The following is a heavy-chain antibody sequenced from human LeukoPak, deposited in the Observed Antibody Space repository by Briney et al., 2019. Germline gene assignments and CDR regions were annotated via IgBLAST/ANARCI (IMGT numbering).Heavy chain of an antibody. Sequence: PGGSLRLSCAASGFTFSNAWMSWVRQAPGKGLEWVGRIKSKTDGGTTDYAAPVKGRFTISRDDSKNTLYLQMNSLRAEDTAVYYCAKALYGDYGGGGFDYWGQGTLVTVSS. J-gene: IGHJ4*02. CDR3: AKALYGDYGGGGFDY. D-gene: IGHD4-17*01. V-gene: IGHV3-15*01. CDR1: GFTFSNAW. CDR2: IKSKTDGGTT.